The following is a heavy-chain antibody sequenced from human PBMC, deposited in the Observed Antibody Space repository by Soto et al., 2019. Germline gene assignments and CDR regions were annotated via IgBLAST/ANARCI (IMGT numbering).Heavy chain of an antibody. V-gene: IGHV3-33*01. CDR3: AGDRTSYAMDV. CDR2: IWYDGSNK. CDR1: GFTFSSYG. J-gene: IGHJ6*02. Sequence: QVQLVESGGGVVQAGRSLRLSCAASGFTFSSYGMHWVRQAPGKGLEWVAVIWYDGSNKNYGDSVKGRFTISRDNSKNTLYLQMNSLRAEDTAVYYCAGDRTSYAMDVWGQGTTVTVSS.